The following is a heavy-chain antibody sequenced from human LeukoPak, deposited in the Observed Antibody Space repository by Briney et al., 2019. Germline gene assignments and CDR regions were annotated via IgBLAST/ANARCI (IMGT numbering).Heavy chain of an antibody. D-gene: IGHD3-3*01. CDR1: GYTFTGYY. V-gene: IGHV1-2*02. J-gene: IGHJ4*02. CDR3: ARVRYDFWSGYPLDY. Sequence: ASVKVSCKASGYTFTGYYMHWVRQAPGQGLEWMGWINPNSGGTNYAQKFRGRVTMTRDTSISTAYMELSRLRSDDTAVYYCARVRYDFWSGYPLDYWGQGTLVTVSS. CDR2: INPNSGGT.